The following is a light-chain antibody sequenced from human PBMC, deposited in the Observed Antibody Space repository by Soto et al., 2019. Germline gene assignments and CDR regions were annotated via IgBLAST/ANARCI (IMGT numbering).Light chain of an antibody. CDR2: DTS. J-gene: IGKJ4*01. V-gene: IGKV3-11*01. Sequence: EIVLTQSPGTLSLSPGESATLSCRASQSVSHFLAWYQQKPGQAPRLLIYDTSSRATGIPGRFSGSGSGTDFTLTIDSLEPEDSAGYYCQQRTDWPTFGGGTKVEI. CDR3: QQRTDWPT. CDR1: QSVSHF.